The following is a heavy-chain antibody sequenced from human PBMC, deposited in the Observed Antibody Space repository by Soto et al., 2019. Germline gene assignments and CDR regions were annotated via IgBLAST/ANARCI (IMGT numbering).Heavy chain of an antibody. CDR3: ARDRYSWAVDGPTSEFDY. CDR2: IIPILGIA. V-gene: IGHV1-69*08. D-gene: IGHD6-19*01. J-gene: IGHJ4*02. CDR1: GGTFSSYT. Sequence: QVQLVQSGAEVKKPGSSVKVSCKASGGTFSSYTISWVRQAPGQGLEWMGGIIPILGIANYAQKFQGRVTSTADKSTSTAYMELSSLRSEDRAVYYCARDRYSWAVDGPTSEFDYWGQGTLVTVSS.